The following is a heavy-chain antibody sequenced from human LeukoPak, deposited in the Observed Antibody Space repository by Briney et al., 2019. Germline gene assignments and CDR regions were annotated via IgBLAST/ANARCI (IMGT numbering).Heavy chain of an antibody. CDR3: AKSSGYGSYDHFDF. Sequence: PGGSLRLSCSVSGFSFSNYGMHWVRQAPGKGLEWVAAISYDGHTKNYVDSVKGRFTVSRDSSLYLQMNSLTTEDTAIYYCAKSSGYGSYDHFDFWGQGTLVTV. V-gene: IGHV3-30*18. J-gene: IGHJ4*02. CDR1: GFSFSNYG. CDR2: ISYDGHTK. D-gene: IGHD3-10*01.